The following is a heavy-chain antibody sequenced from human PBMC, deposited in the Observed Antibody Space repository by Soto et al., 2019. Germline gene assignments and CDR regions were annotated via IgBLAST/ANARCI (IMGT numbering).Heavy chain of an antibody. J-gene: IGHJ6*02. CDR2: MNPNSGNT. CDR3: XXXXXXTTSMDV. CDR1: GYTFTSYD. Sequence: QVQLVQSGAEVKKPGASVKVSCKASGYTFTSYDINWVRQATGQGLEWMGWMNPNSGNTGYAQKFQGRVTMTRNTSISXAYXXXXSXXXXXXXXXXXXXXXXXTTSMDVWGQGTTVTVSS. D-gene: IGHD6-13*01. V-gene: IGHV1-8*01.